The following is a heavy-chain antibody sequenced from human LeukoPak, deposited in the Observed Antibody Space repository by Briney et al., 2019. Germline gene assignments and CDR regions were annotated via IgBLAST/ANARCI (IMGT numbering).Heavy chain of an antibody. CDR3: ARGDYSNYLFDY. J-gene: IGHJ4*02. CDR2: MNPNSGNT. V-gene: IGHV1-8*01. CDR1: GYTFTSYD. D-gene: IGHD4-11*01. Sequence: WASVKVSCRASGYTFTSYDINWVRQATGQGLEWMGWMNPNSGNTGYAQKFQGRVTMTRNTSISTAYMELSRLRSDDTAVYYCARGDYSNYLFDYWGQGTLVTVSS.